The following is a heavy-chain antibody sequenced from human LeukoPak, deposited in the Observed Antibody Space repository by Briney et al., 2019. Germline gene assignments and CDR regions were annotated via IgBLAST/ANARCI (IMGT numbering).Heavy chain of an antibody. J-gene: IGHJ4*02. CDR3: ARFSEQLVFFEN. CDR2: INPSGGST. D-gene: IGHD6-13*01. CDR1: GYTFTSYH. Sequence: ASVKVSCKASGYTFTSYHMHWVRQAPGQGLEWMGIINPSGGSTSYAQKFRGRVTVTRDTSTSTVYMELSRLRPDDTAVFYCARFSEQLVFFENWGQGTLVTVSS. V-gene: IGHV1-46*01.